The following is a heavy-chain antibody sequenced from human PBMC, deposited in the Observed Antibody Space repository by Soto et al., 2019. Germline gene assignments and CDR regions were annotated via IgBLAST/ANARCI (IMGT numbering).Heavy chain of an antibody. CDR1: GGSISSGDYY. V-gene: IGHV4-30-4*01. Sequence: QVQLQESGPGLVKPSQTLSLTCTVSGGSISSGDYYWSWIRQPPGKGLEWIGYIYYSGSTYYNPSLTSRGTISVDTSKTQFSLKLSSVTAADTAVYYCARVGFGELLAPGMDVWGQGTTVTVSS. CDR2: IYYSGST. J-gene: IGHJ6*02. CDR3: ARVGFGELLAPGMDV. D-gene: IGHD3-10*01.